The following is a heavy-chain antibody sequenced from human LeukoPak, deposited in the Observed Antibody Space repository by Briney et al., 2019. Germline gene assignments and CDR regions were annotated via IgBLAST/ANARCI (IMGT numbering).Heavy chain of an antibody. V-gene: IGHV6-1*01. Sequence: SQTLSLTCATSGDSVSSNNAAWNWIRQSPSRGLEWLGRTYYRSKWFYDYAVSVKSRITINPDTSKNQFSLHLNSVTPEDTAVYYCARRYYDSSGYYTYYFDYWGQGTLVTVSS. CDR1: GDSVSSNNAA. J-gene: IGHJ4*02. D-gene: IGHD3-22*01. CDR3: ARRYYDSSGYYTYYFDY. CDR2: TYYRSKWFY.